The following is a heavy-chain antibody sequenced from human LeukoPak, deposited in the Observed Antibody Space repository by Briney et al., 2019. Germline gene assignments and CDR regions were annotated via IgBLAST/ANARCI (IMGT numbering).Heavy chain of an antibody. D-gene: IGHD6-13*01. J-gene: IGHJ3*02. Sequence: GASVKVSCKASGYTFTSHGISWVRQAPGQGLEWMGWISAYNGNTNYAQKLQGRVTMTTDTSTSTAYMELRSLRSDDTAVYYCARGGGGIAAAGLDAFDIWGQGTMVTVSS. V-gene: IGHV1-18*01. CDR1: GYTFTSHG. CDR3: ARGGGGIAAAGLDAFDI. CDR2: ISAYNGNT.